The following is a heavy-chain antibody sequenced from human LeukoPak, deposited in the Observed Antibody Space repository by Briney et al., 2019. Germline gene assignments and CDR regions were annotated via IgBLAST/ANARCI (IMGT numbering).Heavy chain of an antibody. CDR2: IYSGGRT. D-gene: IGHD3-22*01. CDR1: GLLFSLAW. J-gene: IGHJ3*02. Sequence: PGGPLRLSCLTSGLLFSLAWMSWAPHAPGEGLEGVSVIYSGGRTYYADSVKGRFTTSRDNSKNTLHLQMNSLRAEDTAVYYCARAPDGYEAFDIWGQGTMVTVSS. V-gene: IGHV3-66*01. CDR3: ARAPDGYEAFDI.